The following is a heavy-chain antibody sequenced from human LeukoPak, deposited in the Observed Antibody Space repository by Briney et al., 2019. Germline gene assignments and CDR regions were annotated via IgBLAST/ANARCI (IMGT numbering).Heavy chain of an antibody. CDR1: GYSLTSYW. J-gene: IGHJ5*02. Sequence: GESLKISCKGSGYSLTSYWIGWVRQMPGKGLEWMGIIYPGDSDTRYSPSFQGQVTISADKSISTAYLQWSSLKASDTAMYYCARSNPYCSSTSCYPDWFDPWGQGTLVTVSS. CDR2: IYPGDSDT. D-gene: IGHD2-2*01. V-gene: IGHV5-51*01. CDR3: ARSNPYCSSTSCYPDWFDP.